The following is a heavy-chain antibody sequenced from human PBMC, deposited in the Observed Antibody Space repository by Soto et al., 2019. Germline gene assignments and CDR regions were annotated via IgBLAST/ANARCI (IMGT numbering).Heavy chain of an antibody. J-gene: IGHJ5*02. D-gene: IGHD3-3*02. CDR3: AAFDPGPMGFDP. V-gene: IGHV1-46*01. CDR2: INPSGGST. CDR1: GYALTSYY. Sequence: ASVKVSCKALGYALTSYYMHWVRQAPGQGLEWMGIINPSGGSTSFSQKFQDRVTMTRDTSTSTVYMELSSLRSEDTAFYYCAAFDPGPMGFDPWGQGTLVTVSS.